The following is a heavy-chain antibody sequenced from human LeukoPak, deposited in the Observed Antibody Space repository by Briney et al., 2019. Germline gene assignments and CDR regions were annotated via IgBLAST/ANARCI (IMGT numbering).Heavy chain of an antibody. D-gene: IGHD3-22*01. CDR2: VYHSGST. J-gene: IGHJ4*02. CDR3: ARNDSSGYFDY. V-gene: IGHV4-38-2*01. Sequence: SETLSLTCAVSDYSLSSGNYWGWIRQPPGKGLEWIGSVYHSGSTHYRPSLKSRVTISVDTSKNRFSLKLSSVTAADTAVYYCARNDSSGYFDYWGQGTLVTVSS. CDR1: DYSLSSGNY.